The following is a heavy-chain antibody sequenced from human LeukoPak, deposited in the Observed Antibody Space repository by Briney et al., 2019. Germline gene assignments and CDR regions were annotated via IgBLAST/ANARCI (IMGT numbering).Heavy chain of an antibody. CDR2: IYYSGNT. CDR1: GGSISSSSYS. J-gene: IGHJ4*02. D-gene: IGHD3-10*01. Sequence: SETLSLTCNVSGGSISSSSYSWGWIRQPPGKGLEWIGSIYYSGNTYYHPSLNSRVTISVDTSKNQFSLKLTSVTAADTAVYYCAGRRGLDYWGQGALVTVSS. V-gene: IGHV4-39*01. CDR3: AGRRGLDY.